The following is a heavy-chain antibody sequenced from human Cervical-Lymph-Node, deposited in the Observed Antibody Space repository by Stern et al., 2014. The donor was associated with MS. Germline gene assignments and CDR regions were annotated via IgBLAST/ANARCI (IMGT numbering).Heavy chain of an antibody. V-gene: IGHV4-61*01. Sequence: QVQLQESGPGLVKPSETLSLTCTVSGASVSSDSYYWIWVRQPPGKGLEWIGSIFYSGTTNYNSSLKSRVTISKDTPKNQFSLKLTSVTAADTAVYYCGSSGGLYELVEYWGPGTLVTVSS. CDR3: GSSGGLYELVEY. D-gene: IGHD5/OR15-5a*01. CDR2: IFYSGTT. J-gene: IGHJ4*02. CDR1: GASVSSDSYY.